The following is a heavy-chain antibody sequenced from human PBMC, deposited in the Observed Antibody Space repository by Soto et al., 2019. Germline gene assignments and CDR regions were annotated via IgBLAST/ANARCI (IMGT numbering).Heavy chain of an antibody. V-gene: IGHV2-5*01. CDR3: AKGYCSSTSCYNGYYYYGMDV. D-gene: IGHD2-2*02. J-gene: IGHJ6*02. CDR1: GFSLTTREEA. Sequence: SGPTLVNPTQTLTLACTFSGFSLTTREEAVGWIRQPPGKALEWLALVYWNDDKSYSPSLNSRLTITKDTSKNQVVLTMTNMDPLDTAVYYCAKGYCSSTSCYNGYYYYGMDVWGQGTTVTVSS. CDR2: VYWNDDK.